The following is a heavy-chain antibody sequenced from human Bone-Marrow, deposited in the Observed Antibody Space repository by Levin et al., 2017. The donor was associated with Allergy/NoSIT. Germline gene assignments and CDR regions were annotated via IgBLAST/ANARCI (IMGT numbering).Heavy chain of an antibody. CDR1: GFSFSSHW. CDR2: IKTDGSEQ. Sequence: GESLKISCAASGFSFSSHWMSWVRQAPGKGLEWVANIKTDGSEQYYVDSVKGRFTISRDNAKNSLYLQMNSLGAEDTALYYCARDRGLGWFDPWGQGTLVAVSS. CDR3: ARDRGLGWFDP. D-gene: IGHD3-10*01. J-gene: IGHJ5*02. V-gene: IGHV3-7*01.